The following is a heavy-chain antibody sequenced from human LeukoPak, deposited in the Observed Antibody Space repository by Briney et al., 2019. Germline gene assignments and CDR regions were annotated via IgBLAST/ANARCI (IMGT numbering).Heavy chain of an antibody. Sequence: GGSLTLSCAASGFTFSTYWMSWVRQAPGKGLEWVANIKQDGSEKYYVDSVKGRFTISRDNAKNSLYLQMNSLRAEDTAMYYCARDSAGNDYWGQGTLVTVPS. D-gene: IGHD6-13*01. CDR2: IKQDGSEK. CDR1: GFTFSTYW. J-gene: IGHJ4*02. CDR3: ARDSAGNDY. V-gene: IGHV3-7*01.